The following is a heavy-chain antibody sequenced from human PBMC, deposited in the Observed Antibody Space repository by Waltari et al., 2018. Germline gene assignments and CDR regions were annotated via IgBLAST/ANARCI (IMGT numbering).Heavy chain of an antibody. CDR1: GGSISSYY. CDR2: IYYSGST. D-gene: IGHD3-9*01. CDR3: AREAYYDILTGYYGIGYFDY. Sequence: QVQLQESGPGLVKPSETLSLTCTVSGGSISSYYWSWIRQPPGKGLEWIGYIYYSGSTNYIPSLKSRVTISVDTSKNQFSLKLSAVTAADTAVYYCAREAYYDILTGYYGIGYFDYWGQGTLVTVSS. V-gene: IGHV4-59*01. J-gene: IGHJ4*02.